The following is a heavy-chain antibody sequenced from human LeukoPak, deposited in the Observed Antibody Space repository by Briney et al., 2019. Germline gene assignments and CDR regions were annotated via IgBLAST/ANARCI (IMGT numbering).Heavy chain of an antibody. CDR2: FHTSGST. V-gene: IGHV4-61*02. CDR3: ARGASAAGTEYYYYYYMDV. D-gene: IGHD6-13*01. Sequence: PSETLSLTCTVSGASISSGSYFWSWVRQPAGKALEWIGRFHTSGSTNYNPSLKSRVTMSVDTSKNQFSLRLSSVTAADTAVYYCARGASAAGTEYYYYYYMDVWGKGTTVTVSS. J-gene: IGHJ6*03. CDR1: GASISSGSYF.